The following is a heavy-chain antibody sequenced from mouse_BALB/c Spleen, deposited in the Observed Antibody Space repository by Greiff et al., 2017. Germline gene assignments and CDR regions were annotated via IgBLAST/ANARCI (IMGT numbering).Heavy chain of an antibody. CDR2: INPSTGYT. Sequence: QVQLQQSGAELAKPGASVKMSCKASGYTFTSYWMHWVKQRPGQGLEWIGYINPSTGYTEYNQKFKDKATLTADKSSSTAYMQLSSLTSEDSAVYYCAREDYDGDYWGQGTTLTVSS. V-gene: IGHV1-7*01. CDR1: GYTFTSYW. D-gene: IGHD2-4*01. J-gene: IGHJ2*01. CDR3: AREDYDGDY.